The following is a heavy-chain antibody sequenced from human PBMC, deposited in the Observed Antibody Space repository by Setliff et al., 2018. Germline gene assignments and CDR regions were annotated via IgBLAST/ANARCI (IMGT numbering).Heavy chain of an antibody. D-gene: IGHD3-10*01. CDR3: AREKGNREAPELRGLYYYYMDV. V-gene: IGHV4-4*07. CDR2: IYTSGST. CDR1: GGSISSYY. Sequence: SETLSLTCTVSGGSISSYYCSWIRQPAGKGLEWIGRIYTSGSTNYNPSLKSRVTMSVDTSKNQFSLKLSSVTAADTAVYYCAREKGNREAPELRGLYYYYMDVWGKGTTVTVSS. J-gene: IGHJ6*03.